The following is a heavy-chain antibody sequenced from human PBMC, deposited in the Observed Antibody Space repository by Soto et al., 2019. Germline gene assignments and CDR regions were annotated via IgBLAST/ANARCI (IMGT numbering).Heavy chain of an antibody. Sequence: GPTLVNPTQTLTLTCTFSGFSLSTSGMCVSWIRQPPGKALEWLARIDWDDDKYYSTSLKTRLTISKDTSKNQVVLTMTNMDPVDTATYYCARIRPYRDYYYMDVWGKGTTVTVSS. CDR1: GFSLSTSGMC. CDR2: IDWDDDK. D-gene: IGHD3-10*01. CDR3: ARIRPYRDYYYMDV. J-gene: IGHJ6*03. V-gene: IGHV2-70*11.